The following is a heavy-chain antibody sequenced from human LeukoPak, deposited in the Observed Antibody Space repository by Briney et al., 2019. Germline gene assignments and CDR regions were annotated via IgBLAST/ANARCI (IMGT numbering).Heavy chain of an antibody. D-gene: IGHD5-12*01. J-gene: IGHJ4*02. CDR3: ARILVASTHY. V-gene: IGHV3-74*01. Sequence: PGGSLRLSCAASGFTFSSYAMSWVRQAPGKGLVWVSRISGDGNTTNYADSVKGRFTISRDNAKNTLYLQMSSLRVEDTAVYYCARILVASTHYWGQGSLVTVSS. CDR1: GFTFSSYA. CDR2: ISGDGNTT.